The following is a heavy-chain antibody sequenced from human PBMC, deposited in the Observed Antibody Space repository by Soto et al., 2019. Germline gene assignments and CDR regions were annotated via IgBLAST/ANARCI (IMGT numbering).Heavy chain of an antibody. V-gene: IGHV3-21*01. CDR2: ISSSSSYI. J-gene: IGHJ4*02. CDR3: AGTYYYGSGSYYNFDS. CDR1: GFTFSSYS. Sequence: GGSLRLSCAASGFTFSSYSMNWVRQDPGKGLEWVSSISSSSSYIYYADSVKGRFTISRDNAKNSLYLQMNSLRAEDTAVYYCAGTYYYGSGSYYNFDSWGQGTLVTVSS. D-gene: IGHD3-10*01.